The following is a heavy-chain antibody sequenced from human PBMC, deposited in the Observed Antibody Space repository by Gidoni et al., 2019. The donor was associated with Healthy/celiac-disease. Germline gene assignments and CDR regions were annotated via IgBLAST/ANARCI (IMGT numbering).Heavy chain of an antibody. CDR3: ARAEGYSGSYLDAFDI. V-gene: IGHV3-23*04. CDR1: GFTFRSYA. D-gene: IGHD1-26*01. J-gene: IGHJ3*02. CDR2: ISGSGGST. Sequence: EVQLVESGGGLVQPGGSLRLSCAASGFTFRSYAMSWVRQAPGKGLGWVSAISGSGGSTYYADSVKGRFTISRDNSKNTLYLQMNSLRAEDTAVYYCARAEGYSGSYLDAFDIWGQGTMVTVSS.